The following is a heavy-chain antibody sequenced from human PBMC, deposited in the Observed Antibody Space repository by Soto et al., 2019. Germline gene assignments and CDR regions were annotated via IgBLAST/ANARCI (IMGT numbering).Heavy chain of an antibody. CDR1: GFSLSTSGVG. Sequence: SGPTLVNPTQTLTLTCTFSGFSLSTSGVGVGWIRQPPGKALEWLALIYWDDDRRYSPSLKSGLTITKDTSKNQVVLTMTNMDPVDTATYYCAHFYGDNVYFDYSGQGTLVTVSS. V-gene: IGHV2-5*02. CDR2: IYWDDDR. CDR3: AHFYGDNVYFDY. D-gene: IGHD4-17*01. J-gene: IGHJ4*02.